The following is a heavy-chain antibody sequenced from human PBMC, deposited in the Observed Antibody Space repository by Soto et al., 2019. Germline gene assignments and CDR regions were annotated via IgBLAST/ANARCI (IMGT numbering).Heavy chain of an antibody. D-gene: IGHD3-10*01. Sequence: QVQLVQSGAEVKKPGASVKVSCKTSVYTFTNDDINWVRQAAGQGLEWIGWMSPNSGNTGYAQKFQGRVTLTRDTSISPAYMELSSLRSEDTAVYYCARGMSDGFGEVSWGQGTLVTVSA. J-gene: IGHJ5*02. CDR3: ARGMSDGFGEVS. CDR2: MSPNSGNT. V-gene: IGHV1-8*02. CDR1: VYTFTNDD.